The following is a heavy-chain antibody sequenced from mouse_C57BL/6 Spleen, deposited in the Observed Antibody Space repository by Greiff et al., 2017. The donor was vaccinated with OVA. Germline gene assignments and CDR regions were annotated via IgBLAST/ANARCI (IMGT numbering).Heavy chain of an antibody. CDR1: GYTFTDYE. D-gene: IGHD1-1*01. Sequence: VQLQQSGAELVRPGASVTLSCKASGYTFTDYEMHRVKQSPVHGLEWIGAIDPETGGTAYNQKFKGKAILTADKSSSTAYMELRSLTSEDSAVYYCTPMTTVHYYAMDYWGQGTSVTVSS. V-gene: IGHV1-15*01. CDR3: TPMTTVHYYAMDY. CDR2: IDPETGGT. J-gene: IGHJ4*01.